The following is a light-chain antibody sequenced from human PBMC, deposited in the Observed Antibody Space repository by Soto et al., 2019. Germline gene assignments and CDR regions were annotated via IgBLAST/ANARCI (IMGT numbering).Light chain of an antibody. J-gene: IGKJ1*01. CDR1: QSISSW. V-gene: IGKV1-5*01. CDR2: DAS. Sequence: DIQMTQSPSTLSASVGDRVTITCRASQSISSWLAWYQQKPGKAPKLLIYDASSLESGVPSRFSGSGSGTEFTLTISSLQPDDGGRYDGQQYYDYPWTFGQGTKVDIK. CDR3: QQYYDYPWT.